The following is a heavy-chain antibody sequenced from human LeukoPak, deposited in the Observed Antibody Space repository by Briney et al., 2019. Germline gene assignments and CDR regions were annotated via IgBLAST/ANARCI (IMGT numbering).Heavy chain of an antibody. CDR3: ARVGLDLRSSSVFDH. J-gene: IGHJ4*02. V-gene: IGHV4-30-4*08. D-gene: IGHD3-3*01. Sequence: KPSQTLSLTCTVSGASINSGDFFWSWLRQAPGQGLEWIGNIYYSGSTSSNPSLRSRTTLSVDTSKNEFSLRLRSVTAADTAVYYCARVGLDLRSSSVFDHWGQGTLVTVSS. CDR1: GASINSGDFF. CDR2: IYYSGST.